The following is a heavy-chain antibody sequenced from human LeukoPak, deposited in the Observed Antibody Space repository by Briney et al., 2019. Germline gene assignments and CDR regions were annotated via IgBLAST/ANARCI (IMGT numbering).Heavy chain of an antibody. D-gene: IGHD3-10*01. CDR1: GLIYSSYA. CDR2: ITASGDRT. Sequence: GGSLRLSCDASGLIYSSYAMSWVRQAPGKGLEWVSSITASGDRTFYGDSVRGRFTVSRDNSKNTLYLQMNSLRAEDTAVYYCAKAWSRGLLWFGELRYYFDYWGQGTLVTVSS. CDR3: AKAWSRGLLWFGELRYYFDY. V-gene: IGHV3-23*01. J-gene: IGHJ4*02.